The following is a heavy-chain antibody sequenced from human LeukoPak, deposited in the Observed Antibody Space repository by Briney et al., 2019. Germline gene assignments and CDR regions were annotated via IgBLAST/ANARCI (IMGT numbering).Heavy chain of an antibody. CDR2: INSDGSST. Sequence: GGSLRLSCAASGFTFSTYWVHWVRHAPGKGLVWVSRINSDGSSTIYADSVKGRFTISRDNAKNTLYLQMNSLRADDTAVYYCARGGVYSTSAVDYWGQGTLVTVSS. J-gene: IGHJ4*02. CDR1: GFTFSTYW. CDR3: ARGGVYSTSAVDY. V-gene: IGHV3-74*01. D-gene: IGHD6-6*01.